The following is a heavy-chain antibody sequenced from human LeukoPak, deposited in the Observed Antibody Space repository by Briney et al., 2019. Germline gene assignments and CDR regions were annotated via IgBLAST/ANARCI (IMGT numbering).Heavy chain of an antibody. D-gene: IGHD3-22*01. CDR3: AKVRYDSTGYYYTYFYYGMDV. Sequence: PGGSLRLSCAASGFTFNSYAMSWVRQAPWERLQWVSGISDSGGNTYYADSARGRFTVSRDNSKSTLYLQMISLGVEDTAVYYCAKVRYDSTGYYYTYFYYGMDVWGQGTTVTVSS. J-gene: IGHJ6*01. CDR1: GFTFNSYA. CDR2: ISDSGGNT. V-gene: IGHV3-23*01.